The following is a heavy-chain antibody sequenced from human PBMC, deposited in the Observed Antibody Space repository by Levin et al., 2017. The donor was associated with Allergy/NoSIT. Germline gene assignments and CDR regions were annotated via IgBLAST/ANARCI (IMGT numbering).Heavy chain of an antibody. D-gene: IGHD3-3*01. CDR3: TTDRRLIFGVVSANWFDP. J-gene: IGHJ5*02. Sequence: GESLKISCAASGFTFSNAWMSWVRQAPGKGLEWVGRIKSKTDGGTTDYAAPVKGRFTISRDDSKNTLYLQMNSLKTEDTAVYYCTTDRRLIFGVVSANWFDPWGQGTLVTVSS. CDR2: IKSKTDGGTT. V-gene: IGHV3-15*01. CDR1: GFTFSNAW.